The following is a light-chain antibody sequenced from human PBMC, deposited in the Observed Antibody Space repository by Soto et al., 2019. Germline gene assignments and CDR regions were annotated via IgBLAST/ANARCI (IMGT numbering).Light chain of an antibody. CDR3: LQYDSRPLT. CDR1: QDISNY. J-gene: IGKJ4*01. Sequence: QMTQSPSSLSASVGETVTITCQATQDISNYLNWYQQRPGKAPKLLIYDASTLGTGVPSRFSGSASGTNFALIINSLQPEDVATYYCLQYDSRPLTFGGGTRVEIK. V-gene: IGKV1-33*01. CDR2: DAS.